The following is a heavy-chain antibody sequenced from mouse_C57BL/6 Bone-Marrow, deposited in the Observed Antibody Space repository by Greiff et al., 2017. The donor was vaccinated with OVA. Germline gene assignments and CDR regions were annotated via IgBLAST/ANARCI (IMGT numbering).Heavy chain of an antibody. V-gene: IGHV5-12*01. CDR1: GFTFRDFY. Sequence: EVQLVESGGGLVQPGGSLKLSCAASGFTFRDFYMYWIRQTPEKRLEWVAYISNGGGSTYYPDTVKGRFTISRDNAKNTLYLQMSRLKSEDTAMYYCARLDAMDYWGQGTSVTVSS. CDR2: ISNGGGST. J-gene: IGHJ4*01. CDR3: ARLDAMDY.